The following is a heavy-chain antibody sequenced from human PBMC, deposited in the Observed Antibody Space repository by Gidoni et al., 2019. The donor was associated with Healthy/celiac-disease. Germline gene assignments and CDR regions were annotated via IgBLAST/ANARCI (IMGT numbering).Heavy chain of an antibody. J-gene: IGHJ4*02. CDR2: IYYSGST. V-gene: IGHV4-61*01. D-gene: IGHD3-10*01. Sequence: QVQLQESGPGLVKPSATLSLTCTVSGGSVSSGRYYWSWIRQPPGKGLEWIGYIYYSGSTNYNPSLKSRVTISVDTSKNQFSLKLSSVTAADTAVYYCARAEKTYYYGSGSYYNWGQGTLVTVSS. CDR3: ARAEKTYYYGSGSYYN. CDR1: GGSVSSGRYY.